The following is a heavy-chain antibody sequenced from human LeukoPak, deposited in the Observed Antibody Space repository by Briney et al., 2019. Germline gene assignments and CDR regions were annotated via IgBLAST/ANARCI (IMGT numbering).Heavy chain of an antibody. V-gene: IGHV4-34*01. Sequence: PSETLSLTCAVYGESFNGYYWSWIRQPPGKGLEWIGEVDHSGITNYNPSLKSRVTISVDTSKNQFSLKLSSVTAADTAVYYCARHYDILTGYHRYFDYWGQGTLVTVSS. CDR2: VDHSGIT. CDR1: GESFNGYY. CDR3: ARHYDILTGYHRYFDY. J-gene: IGHJ4*02. D-gene: IGHD3-9*01.